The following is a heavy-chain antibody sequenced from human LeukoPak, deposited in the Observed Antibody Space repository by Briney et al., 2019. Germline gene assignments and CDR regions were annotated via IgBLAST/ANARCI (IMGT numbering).Heavy chain of an antibody. J-gene: IGHJ4*02. Sequence: GGSLRLSCAGSGFAFCTYAMSWGRQAPGMGLEWVSSISADGEVTYYADSVEGRFTVSRDNSKSTLYLQLNSLRAEDPATYYCARDPYNTILYRLAHWGQGTLVTVSS. CDR1: GFAFCTYA. CDR2: ISADGEVT. V-gene: IGHV3-23*01. D-gene: IGHD3-10*01. CDR3: ARDPYNTILYRLAH.